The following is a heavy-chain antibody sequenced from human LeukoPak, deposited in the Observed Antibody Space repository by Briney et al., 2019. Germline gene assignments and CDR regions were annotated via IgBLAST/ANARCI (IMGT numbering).Heavy chain of an antibody. CDR3: ARVSILIVPYYAFDI. Sequence: GGPLRLSCAASGLSFSSYSMKWVRQSPGKVLEWVSSISISSNYIYYADSVKGRFTISRDNAKNSLYLQMNSLRAEDTAVYYCARVSILIVPYYAFDIWGQGTMVTVSS. CDR2: ISISSNYI. CDR1: GLSFSSYS. V-gene: IGHV3-21*01. D-gene: IGHD2/OR15-2a*01. J-gene: IGHJ3*02.